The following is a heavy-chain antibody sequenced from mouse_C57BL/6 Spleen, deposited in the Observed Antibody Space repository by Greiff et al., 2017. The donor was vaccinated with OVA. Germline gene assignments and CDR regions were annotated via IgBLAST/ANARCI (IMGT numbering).Heavy chain of an antibody. J-gene: IGHJ4*01. CDR1: GYAFTNYL. D-gene: IGHD2-4*01. V-gene: IGHV1-54*01. CDR2: INPGSGGT. CDR3: ARSGDYDRDYYAMDY. Sequence: QVQLQQSGAELVRPGTSVKVSCKASGYAFTNYLIEWVKQRPGQGLEWIGVINPGSGGTNYNEKFKGKATLTADKSSSTAYMQLSSLTSEDSAVYFCARSGDYDRDYYAMDYWGQGTSVTVSS.